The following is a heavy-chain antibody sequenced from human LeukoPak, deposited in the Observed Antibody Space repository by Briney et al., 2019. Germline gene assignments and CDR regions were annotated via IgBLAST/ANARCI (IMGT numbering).Heavy chain of an antibody. V-gene: IGHV4-39*01. D-gene: IGHD3-10*01. CDR3: ARRHFGSALRDY. CDR1: GGSISSGSYY. J-gene: IGHJ4*02. CDR2: VFYSGNT. Sequence: SETLSLTCTVSGGSISSGSYYWGWIRQPPGKGLEWIGSVFYSGNTYYNPSLKSRVTISVDTSKNQFSLKLSSVTAADTAVYYCARRHFGSALRDYWGQGTLVTVSS.